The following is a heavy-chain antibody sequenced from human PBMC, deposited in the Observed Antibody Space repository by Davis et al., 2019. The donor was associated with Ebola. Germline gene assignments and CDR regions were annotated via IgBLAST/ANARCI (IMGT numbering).Heavy chain of an antibody. CDR3: AKRDGSAEDY. Sequence: GGSLRLSCAASGFTFDDYAMHWVRQAPGKGLEWVSALSGSGASTYYADSVKGRFTISRDNSKNTLYLQMNSLRAEDTAVYYCAKRDGSAEDYWGQGTLVTVSS. CDR2: LSGSGAST. J-gene: IGHJ4*02. D-gene: IGHD1-26*01. CDR1: GFTFDDYA. V-gene: IGHV3-23*01.